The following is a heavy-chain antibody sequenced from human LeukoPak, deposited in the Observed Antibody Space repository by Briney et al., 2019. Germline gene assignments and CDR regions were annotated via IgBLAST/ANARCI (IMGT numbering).Heavy chain of an antibody. CDR1: DDSISSTSYY. V-gene: IGHV4-39*07. D-gene: IGHD3-22*01. CDR3: AGEDYFDSSGYASWRFDI. Sequence: PSETLSLTCTVSDDSISSTSYYWGWIRQPPGKGLEWIGSMYSSGSTYYSPSLKSRVTISVDTSKNQFSLKLTSVTTADTAVYYCAGEDYFDSSGYASWRFDIWGQGTMVTVSS. CDR2: MYSSGST. J-gene: IGHJ3*02.